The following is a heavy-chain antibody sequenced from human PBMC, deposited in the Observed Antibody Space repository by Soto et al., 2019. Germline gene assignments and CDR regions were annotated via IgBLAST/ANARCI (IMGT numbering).Heavy chain of an antibody. CDR1: GGSISTSSCY. CDR3: ARGNVYISSWYGWFDP. Sequence: PSETLSLTCTVSGGSISTSSCYWGWIRQSPGKGLEWIGEINHSGSTNYNPSLKSRVTISVDTSKNQFSLKLSSVTAADTAVYYCARGNVYISSWYGWFDPWGQGTLVTVSS. J-gene: IGHJ5*02. D-gene: IGHD6-13*01. V-gene: IGHV4-39*07. CDR2: INHSGST.